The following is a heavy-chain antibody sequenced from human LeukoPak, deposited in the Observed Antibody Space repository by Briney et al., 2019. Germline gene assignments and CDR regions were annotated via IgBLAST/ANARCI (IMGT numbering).Heavy chain of an antibody. CDR2: IYYSGST. V-gene: IGHV4-59*08. CDR3: ARRTGYMDPDDY. D-gene: IGHD1-1*01. CDR1: GGSISSYY. Sequence: SETLSLTCTVSGGSISSYYWSWIRQPPGKGLEWIGHIYYSGSTNYNPSLKSRVTISVDTSKNQFSLKLSSVTAADTAVYYCARRTGYMDPDDYWGQGTLVTVSS. J-gene: IGHJ4*02.